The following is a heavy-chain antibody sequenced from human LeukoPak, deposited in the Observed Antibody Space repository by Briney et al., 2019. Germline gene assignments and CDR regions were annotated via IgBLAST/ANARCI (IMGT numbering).Heavy chain of an antibody. D-gene: IGHD2-2*01. Sequence: QPGGSLRLSCAASGFTFSSYEMNWVRQAPGKGREWVSYISSSGSTIYYADSVKGRVTISRDNAKNSLYLQMNSLRAEDTAVYYCARDRPIGYCTSTSCLRNDYWGQGALVTVSS. V-gene: IGHV3-48*03. CDR2: ISSSGSTI. J-gene: IGHJ4*02. CDR3: ARDRPIGYCTSTSCLRNDY. CDR1: GFTFSSYE.